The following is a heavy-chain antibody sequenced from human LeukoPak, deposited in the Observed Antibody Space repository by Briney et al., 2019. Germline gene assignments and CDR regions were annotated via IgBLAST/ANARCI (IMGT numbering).Heavy chain of an antibody. CDR3: ARDSLLTWEPLTPESYFDY. J-gene: IGHJ4*02. Sequence: GASVKVSCKASGYTFTSYYMHWVRQAPGQGLEWMGIINPSGGSTSYAQKFQGRVTTTRDMSTSTVYMELSSLRSEDTAVYYCARDSLLTWEPLTPESYFDYWGQGTLVTVSS. CDR2: INPSGGST. CDR1: GYTFTSYY. D-gene: IGHD1-26*01. V-gene: IGHV1-46*01.